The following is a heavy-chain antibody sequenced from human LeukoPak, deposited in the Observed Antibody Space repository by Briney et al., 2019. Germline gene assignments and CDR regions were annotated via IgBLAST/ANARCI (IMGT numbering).Heavy chain of an antibody. J-gene: IGHJ4*02. CDR3: ARVGYSNSYDY. CDR2: MNPNTGNA. D-gene: IGHD1-26*01. CDR1: GYTFTNFD. Sequence: ASVKVSCKASGYTFTNFDINWVRQATGQGLEWMGWMNPNTGNAGYAQKFQDRVTITWDASISTAYMDLSSLRSEDTAVYYCARVGYSNSYDYWGRGTQVTVSS. V-gene: IGHV1-8*01.